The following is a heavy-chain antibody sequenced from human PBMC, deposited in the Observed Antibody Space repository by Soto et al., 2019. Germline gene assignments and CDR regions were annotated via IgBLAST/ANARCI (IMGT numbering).Heavy chain of an antibody. D-gene: IGHD1-7*01. V-gene: IGHV4-34*01. J-gene: IGHJ4*02. CDR3: ARGGWNYIPIDY. Sequence: PSETLSLTCAVYGGSFSGYYWSWIRQPPGKGLEWIGEINHSGSTNYNPSLKSRVTISVDTSKNQFSLELSSVTAADTAVYYCARGGWNYIPIDYWGQGTLVTVSS. CDR2: INHSGST. CDR1: GGSFSGYY.